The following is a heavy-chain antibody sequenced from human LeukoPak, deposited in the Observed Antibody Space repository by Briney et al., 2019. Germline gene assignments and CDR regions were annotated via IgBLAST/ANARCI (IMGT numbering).Heavy chain of an antibody. J-gene: IGHJ4*02. CDR1: DDSIASGAYY. Sequence: SQTLSLTCTVSDDSIASGAYYWSWIRQHPGKGLEWIGYIYYTGSSYYNPSLERRVTISVGTSKDQFSLKLTSVTAADTAVYYCARYSGEFSFDYWGQGTPVTVSS. CDR3: ARYSGEFSFDY. V-gene: IGHV4-31*03. CDR2: IYYTGSS. D-gene: IGHD4-17*01.